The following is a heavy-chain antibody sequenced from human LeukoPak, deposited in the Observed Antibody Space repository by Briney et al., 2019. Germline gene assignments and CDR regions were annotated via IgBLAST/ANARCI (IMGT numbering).Heavy chain of an antibody. CDR3: VRDPSGSGFAFDS. D-gene: IGHD1-1*01. V-gene: IGHV3-33*01. J-gene: IGHJ4*02. CDR1: GFIFSNDA. CDR2: IWFDGSNK. Sequence: GGFLRLSCAASGFIFSNDAMHWVRQAPGKGLEWVAFIWFDGSNKHYADSVKGRFTISRDNPEDTLYLQMNSLRAEDTAVYYCVRDPSGSGFAFDSWGQGALVTVSS.